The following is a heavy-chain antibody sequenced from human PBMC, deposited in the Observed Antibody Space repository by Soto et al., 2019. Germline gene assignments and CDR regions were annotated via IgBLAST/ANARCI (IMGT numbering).Heavy chain of an antibody. CDR1: GDSISRDGYS. V-gene: IGHV4-30-2*01. CDR2: IYHSGAT. J-gene: IGHJ4*02. Sequence: QLQLQESGSGLVKPSQTLVLTCTVSGDSISRDGYSWSWIRQPPGKGLEWIGFIYHSGATYYNPSLKSRVTTSVDKSKNQFSLRLASVSAADTAVYYCAREMSYSFDFWGQGTLVTVSS. CDR3: AREMSYSFDF.